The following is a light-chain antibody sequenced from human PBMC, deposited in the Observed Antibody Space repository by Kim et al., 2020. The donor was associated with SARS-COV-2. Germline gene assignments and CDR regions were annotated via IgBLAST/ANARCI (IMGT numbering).Light chain of an antibody. V-gene: IGKV3-15*01. J-gene: IGKJ4*01. CDR3: QQYNNWRLT. Sequence: EIVMTQSPATLSVSPGERVTLSCRASQRVSSNLAWYQQKPGQGPRLLISGAPARATGISARFSGSGSGTEFTLTISSLQSEDVGFYYCQQYNNWRLTFGGGTKVDIK. CDR2: GAP. CDR1: QRVSSN.